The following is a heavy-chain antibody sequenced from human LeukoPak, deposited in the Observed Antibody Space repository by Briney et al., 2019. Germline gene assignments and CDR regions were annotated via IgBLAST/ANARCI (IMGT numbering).Heavy chain of an antibody. CDR3: AGGRGWSSDY. J-gene: IGHJ4*02. V-gene: IGHV3-7*03. Sequence: GSLRLSCATSGFTFSSYWVNWVRQAPGKGLEWVANIEQDGSEKHYVDSVKGRFTISRDNAKNSLYLQMSSLRAEDTAVYYCAGGRGWSSDYWGQGTLVTVSS. CDR1: GFTFSSYW. D-gene: IGHD6-19*01. CDR2: IEQDGSEK.